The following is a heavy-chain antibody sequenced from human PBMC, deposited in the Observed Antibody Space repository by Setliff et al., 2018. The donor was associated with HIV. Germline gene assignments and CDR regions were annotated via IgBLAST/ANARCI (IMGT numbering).Heavy chain of an antibody. V-gene: IGHV1-18*01. J-gene: IGHJ3*02. CDR2: INGYSGKT. D-gene: IGHD3-16*01. CDR1: GYTFSNFG. CDR3: AREAPRYASGAFDM. Sequence: ASVKVSCKSSGYTFSNFGVSWVRQDPGQGLEWLGYINGYSGKTNFSPRLQVRLTMTTDTSTDTVYLELRSLASDDTAICYCAREAPRYASGAFDMWGLGTMVTVSS.